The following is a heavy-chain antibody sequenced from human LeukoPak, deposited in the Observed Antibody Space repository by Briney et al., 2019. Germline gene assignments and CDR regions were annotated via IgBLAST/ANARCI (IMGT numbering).Heavy chain of an antibody. Sequence: GGSLRLSCAASGFTFSSYWMSWVRQAPGKGLEWVANIKKDGSETYYVDSVKGRFTISRDNAKNSLYLQMNSLRAEDTAVYYCARARPPHYYETSGYYSNFDYWGQGTLVTVSS. CDR3: ARARPPHYYETSGYYSNFDY. CDR1: GFTFSSYW. D-gene: IGHD3-22*01. CDR2: IKKDGSET. J-gene: IGHJ4*02. V-gene: IGHV3-7*01.